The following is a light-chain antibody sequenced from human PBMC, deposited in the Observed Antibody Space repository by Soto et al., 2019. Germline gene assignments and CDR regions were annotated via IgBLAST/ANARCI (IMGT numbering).Light chain of an antibody. V-gene: IGKV3-20*01. CDR2: GAS. Sequence: EIVLTQSPGTLSLSPGERATLSCRASQSVSSSYLAWYQQKPGQAPRLLIYGASSRATGIPDRFSGSGSGTDFTLIISRLEPQDFAVYYCQQYSSPPVTFGGGTKVEIK. CDR1: QSVSSSY. J-gene: IGKJ4*01. CDR3: QQYSSPPVT.